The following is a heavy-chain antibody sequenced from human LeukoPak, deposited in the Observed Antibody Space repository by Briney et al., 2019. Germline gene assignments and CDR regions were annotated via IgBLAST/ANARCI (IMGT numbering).Heavy chain of an antibody. CDR1: GGSFSGYY. CDR2: INHSGST. J-gene: IGHJ4*02. CDR3: ARNGWSYYFDY. V-gene: IGHV4-34*01. Sequence: SETLSLTCAVYGGSFSGYYWSWIRQPPGQGLEWIGEINHSGSTNYNPSLKSRVTTSVDTSKNQFSLKLSSVTAADTAVYYCARNGWSYYFDYWGQGTLVTVSS. D-gene: IGHD2-8*01.